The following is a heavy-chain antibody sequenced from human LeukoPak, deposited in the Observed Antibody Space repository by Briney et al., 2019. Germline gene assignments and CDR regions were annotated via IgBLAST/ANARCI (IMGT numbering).Heavy chain of an antibody. V-gene: IGHV3-33*01. D-gene: IGHD5-24*01. J-gene: IGHJ4*02. CDR3: ARDAPGDGYNSPDY. CDR1: GFTLSSYG. CDR2: IRYDGSNK. Sequence: PAQSMRPSCAASGFTLSSYGMHWDSHAPSNWLEWVAVIRYDGSNKYYADSVKGRFTISRHTSNNTWYLQMNSVRAEDTAVYYCARDAPGDGYNSPDYWGQGTLVTVSS.